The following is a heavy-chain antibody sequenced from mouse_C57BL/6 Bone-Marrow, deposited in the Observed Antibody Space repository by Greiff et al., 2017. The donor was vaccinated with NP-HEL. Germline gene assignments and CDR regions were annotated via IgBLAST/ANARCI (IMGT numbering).Heavy chain of an antibody. Sequence: EVMLVESGGDLVKPGGSLELSCAASGFTFSSYGMSWVRQTPDKRLEWVATISSGGSYTYYPDSVKGRFTISRDNAKNTLYLQMSSLKSEDTAMYYCARHWRWSRDFDYWGQGTTLTVSS. D-gene: IGHD2-2*01. V-gene: IGHV5-6*01. CDR1: GFTFSSYG. CDR3: ARHWRWSRDFDY. J-gene: IGHJ2*01. CDR2: ISSGGSYT.